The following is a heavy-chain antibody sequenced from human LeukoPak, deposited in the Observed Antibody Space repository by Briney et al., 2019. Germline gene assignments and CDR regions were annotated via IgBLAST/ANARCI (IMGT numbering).Heavy chain of an antibody. Sequence: SETLSLTCAVYGGSFSGYYWSWIRQPPGKGLEWIGEINHSGSTNYNPSLKSRVTISVDTSRNQFSLKLSSVTAADTAVHYCARPARGYSYGYAYWGQGTLVTVSS. CDR2: INHSGST. V-gene: IGHV4-34*01. CDR1: GGSFSGYY. CDR3: ARPARGYSYGYAY. D-gene: IGHD5-18*01. J-gene: IGHJ4*02.